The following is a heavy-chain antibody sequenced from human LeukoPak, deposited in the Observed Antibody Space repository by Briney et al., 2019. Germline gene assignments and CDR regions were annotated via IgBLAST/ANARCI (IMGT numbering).Heavy chain of an antibody. CDR1: GGSFSGYY. J-gene: IGHJ4*02. CDR2: INHSGST. V-gene: IGHV4-34*01. CDR3: ASITYGDYHY. Sequence: ESSETLSLTCAVYGGSFSGYYWSWIRQPPGKGLEWIGEINHSGSTNYNPSLKSRVTISVDTSKNQFSLKLSSVTAADTAVYYCASITYGDYHYWGQGTLVTVSS. D-gene: IGHD4-17*01.